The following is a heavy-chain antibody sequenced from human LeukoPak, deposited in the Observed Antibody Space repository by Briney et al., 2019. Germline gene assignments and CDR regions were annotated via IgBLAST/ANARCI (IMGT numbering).Heavy chain of an antibody. V-gene: IGHV3-21*01. CDR3: ARESREKADSGSRWRVGYYHYMDV. J-gene: IGHJ6*03. CDR1: GFTFNVYN. Sequence: SGGSLRLSCVGSGFTFNVYNMKWVRQAPGKGLEWVASISSSGSNVYYGDSVRGRFTISRDNAKNSVFLQVNSLRAEDTAVYYCARESREKADSGSRWRVGYYHYMDVWGKGTTVTVSS. D-gene: IGHD1-26*01. CDR2: ISSSGSNV.